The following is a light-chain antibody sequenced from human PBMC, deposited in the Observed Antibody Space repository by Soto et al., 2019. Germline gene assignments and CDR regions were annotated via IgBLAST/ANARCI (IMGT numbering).Light chain of an antibody. CDR3: CSYAGSSTYV. CDR1: SSDVGTYNL. V-gene: IGLV2-23*01. Sequence: QSVLTQPASVSGSPGQSITISCTGTSSDVGTYNLVSWYQHHPGKAPKLMIYGGSKRPSGVSNRFSGSKSGNTASLTISGLQAEDEADYYCCSYAGSSTYVFGTGTKLTVL. J-gene: IGLJ1*01. CDR2: GGS.